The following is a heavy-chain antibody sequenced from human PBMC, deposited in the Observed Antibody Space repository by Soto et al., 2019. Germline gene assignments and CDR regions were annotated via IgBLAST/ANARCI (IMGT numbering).Heavy chain of an antibody. CDR1: GGSISSGGYS. Sequence: PSETLSLTCAVSGGSISSGGYSGSWMRQPPGKGLEWIGYIYHSGSTYYNPSLKSRVTISVDRSKNQFSLKLSSVAAADTAVYYCARSSIADRVPYYFDHWGQGTLVTVSS. D-gene: IGHD6-6*01. J-gene: IGHJ4*02. CDR3: ARSSIADRVPYYFDH. V-gene: IGHV4-30-2*01. CDR2: IYHSGST.